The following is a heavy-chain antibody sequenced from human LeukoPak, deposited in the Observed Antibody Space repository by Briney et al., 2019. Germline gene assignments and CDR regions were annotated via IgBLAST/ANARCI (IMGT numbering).Heavy chain of an antibody. Sequence: GASVKVSCKASGYTFTGYYMHWVRQAPGQGLEWMGWISAYNGNTNYAQKLQGRVTMTTDTSTSTAYMELRSLRSDDTAVYYCARGVATKYYHYYYMGVWGKGTTVTISS. CDR3: ARGVATKYYHYYYMGV. D-gene: IGHD5-12*01. CDR1: GYTFTGYY. J-gene: IGHJ6*03. V-gene: IGHV1-18*01. CDR2: ISAYNGNT.